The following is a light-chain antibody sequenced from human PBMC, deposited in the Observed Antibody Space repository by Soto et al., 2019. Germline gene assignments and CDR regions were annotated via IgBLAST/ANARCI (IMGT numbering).Light chain of an antibody. CDR2: RAS. J-gene: IGKJ2*01. CDR1: QTVDSTY. CDR3: QQYDTSPPLYT. V-gene: IGKV3-20*01. Sequence: EVVLTQSPGTLSLSPGERATLSCRASQTVDSTYLAWYQQKPGQAPRLLIYRASSRAAGVPDRFSASGSGTDFTLTISKLDPEDFAVYYCQQYDTSPPLYTFGQGTKLEIK.